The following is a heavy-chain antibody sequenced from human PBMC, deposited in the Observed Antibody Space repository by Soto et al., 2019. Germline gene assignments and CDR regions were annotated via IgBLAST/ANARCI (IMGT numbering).Heavy chain of an antibody. J-gene: IGHJ6*02. V-gene: IGHV1-69*01. CDR1: GGTFSSYA. CDR2: IIPIFGTA. CDR3: ARATFPWGSGMGMDV. Sequence: QVQLVQSGAEVKKPGSSVKVSCKASGGTFSSYAISWVRQAPGQGLEWMGGIIPIFGTANYAQKFQGRVKITADESTSKAYMELSSLSAEDTAVYYCARATFPWGSGMGMDVWGQGTTVTVYS. D-gene: IGHD3-10*01.